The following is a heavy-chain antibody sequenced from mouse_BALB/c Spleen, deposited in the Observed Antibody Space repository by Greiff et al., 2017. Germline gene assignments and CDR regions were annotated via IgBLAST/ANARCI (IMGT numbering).Heavy chain of an antibody. V-gene: IGHV14-4*02. CDR1: GFNIKDYY. J-gene: IGHJ4*01. D-gene: IGHD2-4*01. Sequence: VQLKESGAELVRSGASVKLSCTASGFNIKDYYMHWVKQRPEQGLEWIGWIDPENGDTEYAPKFQGKATMTADTSSNTAYLQLSSLTSEDTAVYYCARRIYYDYDDERSSAMDYWGQGTSVTVSS. CDR3: ARRIYYDYDDERSSAMDY. CDR2: IDPENGDT.